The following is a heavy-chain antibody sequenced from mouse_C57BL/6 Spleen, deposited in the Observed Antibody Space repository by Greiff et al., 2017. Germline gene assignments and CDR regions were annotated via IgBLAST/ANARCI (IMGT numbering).Heavy chain of an antibody. CDR1: GYAFSSYW. J-gene: IGHJ2*01. Sequence: VQLQQSGAELVKPGASVKISCKASGYAFSSYWMNWVKQRPGKGLEWIGQIYPGDGDTNYNGKFKGKATLTADKSSSTAYMQLSSLTSEDSAVYFCAREGSYGNYDYWGQGTTLTVSS. CDR2: IYPGDGDT. D-gene: IGHD2-1*01. CDR3: AREGSYGNYDY. V-gene: IGHV1-80*01.